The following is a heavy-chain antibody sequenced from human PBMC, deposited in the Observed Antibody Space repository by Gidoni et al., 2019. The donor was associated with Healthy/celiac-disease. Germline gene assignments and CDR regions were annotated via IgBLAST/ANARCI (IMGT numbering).Heavy chain of an antibody. Sequence: QVQLVESGGGVVQPGRSLRLSCAAPGFTFCSYGIHWVRQAPGKGLEWVAVISYDGSKKYYADSVKGRFTISRDNSKNTLYLQMNSLRAEDTAVYYCAKDRGYYYDSSGSYYYYYYGMDVWGQGTTVTVSS. CDR2: ISYDGSKK. CDR1: GFTFCSYG. V-gene: IGHV3-30*18. D-gene: IGHD3-22*01. CDR3: AKDRGYYYDSSGSYYYYYYGMDV. J-gene: IGHJ6*02.